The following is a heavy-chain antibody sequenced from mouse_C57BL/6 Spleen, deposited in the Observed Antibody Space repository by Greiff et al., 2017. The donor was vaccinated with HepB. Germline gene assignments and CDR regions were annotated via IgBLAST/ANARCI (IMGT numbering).Heavy chain of an antibody. CDR2: IYPGDGDT. Sequence: VKLVESGAELVKPGASVKISCKASGYAFSSYWMNWVKQRPGKGLEWIGQIYPGDGDTNYNGKFKGKATLTADKSSSTAYMQLSSLTSEDSAVYFCARRSNYWYFDVWGTGTTVTVSS. CDR3: ARRSNYWYFDV. J-gene: IGHJ1*03. D-gene: IGHD2-5*01. CDR1: GYAFSSYW. V-gene: IGHV1-80*01.